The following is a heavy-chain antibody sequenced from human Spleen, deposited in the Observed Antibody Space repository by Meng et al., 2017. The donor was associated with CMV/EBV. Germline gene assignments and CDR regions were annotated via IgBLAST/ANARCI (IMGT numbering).Heavy chain of an antibody. D-gene: IGHD6-19*01. J-gene: IGHJ4*02. CDR2: ITPGVRT. CDR1: GFNFANYA. CDR3: AKDHVAVTGIGPLFDS. Sequence: SGFNFANYAMTWIRQAPGKGLEWVSTITPGVRTHYADSVKGRFIISRDISKDTLYLQMHSLRAEDTAVYYCAKDHVAVTGIGPLFDSWGQGTLVTVSS. V-gene: IGHV3-23*01.